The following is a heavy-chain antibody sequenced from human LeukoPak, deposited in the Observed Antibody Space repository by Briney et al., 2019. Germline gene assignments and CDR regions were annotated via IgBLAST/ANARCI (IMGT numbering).Heavy chain of an antibody. D-gene: IGHD6-13*01. CDR1: GYTFTDYY. V-gene: IGHV1-2*02. J-gene: IGHJ4*02. Sequence: ASVKVSCKASGYTFTDYYMHWVRQAPGQGLEWMGWINPNSGGTNYAQKFQGRVTMTRDTSISTGCMELRSLRSDDTAVYYCARSEYSTSWYSGLDYWGQGTLVTVSS. CDR3: ARSEYSTSWYSGLDY. CDR2: INPNSGGT.